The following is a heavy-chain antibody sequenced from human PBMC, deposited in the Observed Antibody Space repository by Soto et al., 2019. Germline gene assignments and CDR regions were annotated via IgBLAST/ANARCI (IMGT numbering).Heavy chain of an antibody. D-gene: IGHD3-16*01. CDR1: GFSFSTHY. CDR3: LNGDYY. CDR2: INRDSTVI. J-gene: IGHJ4*02. V-gene: IGHV3-48*01. Sequence: EEQLVESGGGLVQPGGSLRLSCAASGFSFSTHYMNWVRQTRGKGLEWVSSINRDSTVIKYADSVKGRFTISRDNARNSLSLQMNSLRAEDTAVYYCLNGDYYVGPGTLVTVSS.